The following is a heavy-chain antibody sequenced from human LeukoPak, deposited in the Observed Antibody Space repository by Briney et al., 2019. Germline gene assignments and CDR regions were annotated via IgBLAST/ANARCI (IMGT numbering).Heavy chain of an antibody. D-gene: IGHD2-2*01. V-gene: IGHV1-2*02. CDR1: GYTFTGYY. CDR2: INTNTGGT. Sequence: ASVKVSCKASGYTFTGYYMHWVRQAPGQGLEWMGWINTNTGGTNYAQKFQGRVTMTRDTSISTAYMELSRLRSDDTAVYYCASGRTDIVVVPATLRKYDFDFWGQGTLVTVSS. CDR3: ASGRTDIVVVPATLRKYDFDF. J-gene: IGHJ4*02.